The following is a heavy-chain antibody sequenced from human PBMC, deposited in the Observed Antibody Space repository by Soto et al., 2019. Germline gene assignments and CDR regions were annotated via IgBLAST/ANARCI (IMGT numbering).Heavy chain of an antibody. CDR3: ARDPSPVVAARGDAFDI. CDR1: GGSISSGGYY. Sequence: QVQLQESGPGLVKPSQALSLTCTVSGGSISSGGYYWSWIRQHPGKGLEWIGYIYYSGSTYYNPSLRCRVTISVDTSKNQFSLKLSSVTAADTAVYYWARDPSPVVAARGDAFDIWGQGTMVTVSS. D-gene: IGHD2-15*01. J-gene: IGHJ3*02. V-gene: IGHV4-31*03. CDR2: IYYSGST.